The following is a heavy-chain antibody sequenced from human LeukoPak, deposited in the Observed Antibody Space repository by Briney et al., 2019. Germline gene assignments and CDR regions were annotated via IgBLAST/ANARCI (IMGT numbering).Heavy chain of an antibody. CDR2: IYSGGST. J-gene: IGHJ4*02. CDR3: AREGTYYDSSGYHFPIDY. V-gene: IGHV3-53*04. CDR1: GFTFSSYS. D-gene: IGHD3-22*01. Sequence: GGSLRLSCAASGFTFSSYSMNWVRQAPGKGLEWVSVIYSGGSTYYADSVKGRFTISRHNSKNTLYLQMNSLRAEDTAVYYCAREGTYYDSSGYHFPIDYWGQGTLVTVSS.